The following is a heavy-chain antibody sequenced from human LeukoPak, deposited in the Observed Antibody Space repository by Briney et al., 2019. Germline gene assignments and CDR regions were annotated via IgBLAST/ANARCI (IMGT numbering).Heavy chain of an antibody. V-gene: IGHV3-30*02. Sequence: GGSLRLSCAASGFTFSSYGMHWVRQAPGKGLEWVAFIRYDGSNKYYAGSVKGRFTISRDNSKNTLYLQMNSLRAEDTAVYYCAKDKVALTGGRVDVWGKGTTVTVSS. CDR2: IRYDGSNK. CDR1: GFTFSSYG. D-gene: IGHD7-27*01. J-gene: IGHJ6*04. CDR3: AKDKVALTGGRVDV.